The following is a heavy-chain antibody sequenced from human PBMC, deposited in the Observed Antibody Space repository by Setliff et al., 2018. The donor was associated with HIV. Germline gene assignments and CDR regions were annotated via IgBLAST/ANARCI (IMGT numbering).Heavy chain of an antibody. J-gene: IGHJ3*02. CDR3: ARDYSTLGRSDDAFDM. Sequence: SETLSLTCTVSGDSVSRYYWSRIRQSPGKGLEWIGYASYSGNANYNPSLKSRVTISVDTTKNQFSLKLTSMTAADTAIYYCARDYSTLGRSDDAFDMWGPGTMVTVSS. CDR1: GDSVSRYY. V-gene: IGHV4-59*02. D-gene: IGHD3-3*01. CDR2: ASYSGNA.